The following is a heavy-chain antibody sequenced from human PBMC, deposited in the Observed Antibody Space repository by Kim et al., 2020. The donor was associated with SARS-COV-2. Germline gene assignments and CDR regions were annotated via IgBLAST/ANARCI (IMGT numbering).Heavy chain of an antibody. D-gene: IGHD4-17*01. J-gene: IGHJ6*03. CDR2: IIPIFGTA. CDR3: AGAEDYGDYNYYYHMDV. Sequence: SVKVSCKASGGTFSSYAISWVRQAPGQGLEWMGGIIPIFGTANYAQKFQGRVTITADESTSTAYMALSRLRSEDTAVYYCAGAEDYGDYNYYYHMDVWGKGTTVTVSS. CDR1: GGTFSSYA. V-gene: IGHV1-69*13.